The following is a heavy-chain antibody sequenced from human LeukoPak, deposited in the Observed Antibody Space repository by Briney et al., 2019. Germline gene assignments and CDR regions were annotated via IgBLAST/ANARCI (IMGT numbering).Heavy chain of an antibody. CDR3: AREGSIAAAGTYYYGMDV. V-gene: IGHV3-33*01. D-gene: IGHD6-13*01. Sequence: GGSLRLSCAASGFTFSSYGMHWVRQAPGKGLEWVAVIWYDGSNKYYAGSVKGRFTISRDNSKNTLYLQMNSLRAEDTAVYYCAREGSIAAAGTYYYGMDVWGKGTTVTVSS. J-gene: IGHJ6*04. CDR2: IWYDGSNK. CDR1: GFTFSSYG.